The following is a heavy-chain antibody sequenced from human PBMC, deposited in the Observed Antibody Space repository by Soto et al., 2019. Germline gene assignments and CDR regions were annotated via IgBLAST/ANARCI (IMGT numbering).Heavy chain of an antibody. Sequence: QVQLVESGGGVVQPGRSLRLSCAASGFTFSSYAMHWVRQAPGKGLEWVAVISYDGSNKYYADSVKGRFTISRDNSKNTLYLQMNSRRAEDTAVYYGARVGWERRPGWYYFDYWGQGTLVTVSS. CDR1: GFTFSSYA. V-gene: IGHV3-30-3*01. CDR2: ISYDGSNK. CDR3: ARVGWERRPGWYYFDY. D-gene: IGHD1-26*01. J-gene: IGHJ4*02.